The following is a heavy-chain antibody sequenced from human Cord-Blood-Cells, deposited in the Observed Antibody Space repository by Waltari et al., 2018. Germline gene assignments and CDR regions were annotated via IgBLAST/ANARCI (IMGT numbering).Heavy chain of an antibody. Sequence: QVQLQQWGAGLLKPSETLSLTCAVYGGSFSGYYWSWIRQPPGKGLEWIGEINHSGSTNYNPSLKDRVTISVDTSKNQFSLKLSSVTAADTAVYYCARARPRLTDYWGQGTLVTVSS. V-gene: IGHV4-34*01. CDR2: INHSGST. D-gene: IGHD7-27*01. CDR1: GGSFSGYY. J-gene: IGHJ4*02. CDR3: ARARPRLTDY.